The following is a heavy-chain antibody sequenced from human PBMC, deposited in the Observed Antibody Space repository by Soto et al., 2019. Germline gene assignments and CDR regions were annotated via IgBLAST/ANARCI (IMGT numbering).Heavy chain of an antibody. CDR1: DDSINSDKYY. CDR3: ARLEGLATISYYFDF. D-gene: IGHD3-9*01. Sequence: QLQLQESGPGLVKPSETLSLTCSVSDDSINSDKYYWGWIRQPPGKGLEWIGSIYYRGNAYYNPYLQPRVTISLDKSKSQFSLKRNSLTAADSAVYFCARLEGLATISYYFDFWGPGALVTVSS. J-gene: IGHJ4*02. CDR2: IYYRGNA. V-gene: IGHV4-39*01.